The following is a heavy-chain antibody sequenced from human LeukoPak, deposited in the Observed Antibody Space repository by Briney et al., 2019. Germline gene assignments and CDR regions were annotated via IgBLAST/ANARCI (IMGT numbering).Heavy chain of an antibody. D-gene: IGHD5-12*01. CDR1: GGSISSGSYY. V-gene: IGHV4-61*02. Sequence: SQTLSLTCTVSGGSISSGSYYWSWIRQPAGTGLEWIGRIYTSGSTNYNPSLKSRVTISVDTSKNQFSLKLSSVTAADTAVYYCASSGWLRKDWEDYWGQGTLVTVSS. J-gene: IGHJ4*02. CDR3: ASSGWLRKDWEDY. CDR2: IYTSGST.